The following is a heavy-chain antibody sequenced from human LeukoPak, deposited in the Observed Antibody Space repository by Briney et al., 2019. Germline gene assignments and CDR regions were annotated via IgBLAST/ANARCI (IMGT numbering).Heavy chain of an antibody. CDR3: AKVIGTVPHYFDY. Sequence: GGSLRLSCAASGFTFSSYAMHWVRQAPGKGLEWVAVISYDGSNKYYADSVKGRFTISRDNSKNTLYLQMNSLRAEDTAVYYCAKVIGTVPHYFDYWGQGTLVTVSS. D-gene: IGHD4-11*01. CDR1: GFTFSSYA. V-gene: IGHV3-30-3*01. J-gene: IGHJ4*02. CDR2: ISYDGSNK.